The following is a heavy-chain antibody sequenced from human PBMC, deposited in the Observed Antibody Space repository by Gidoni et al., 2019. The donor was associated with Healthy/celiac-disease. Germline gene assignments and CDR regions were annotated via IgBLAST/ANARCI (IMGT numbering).Heavy chain of an antibody. CDR3: AKFAYYGSGNKNDY. CDR1: GFTFSSYS. V-gene: IGHV3-23*01. J-gene: IGHJ4*02. CDR2: ISGSGGST. Sequence: EVQLLESGGGLVQPGGSLRLSCAASGFTFSSYSMSWVRQAPGKGLELVSAISGSGGSTYYADSVRGRFTISRDNSKNTLYLQMNSLRDEDTAVYYCAKFAYYGSGNKNDYWGQGTLVTVSS. D-gene: IGHD3-10*01.